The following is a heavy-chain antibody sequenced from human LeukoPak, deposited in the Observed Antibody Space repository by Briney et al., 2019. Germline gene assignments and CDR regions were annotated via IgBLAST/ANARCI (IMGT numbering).Heavy chain of an antibody. D-gene: IGHD6-13*01. CDR2: INHSGST. CDR1: GGSFSGYY. J-gene: IGHJ5*02. Sequence: SETLSLTCAVYGGSFSGYYWSWIRQPPGRGLEWIGEINHSGSTNYNPSLKSRVTISVDTSKNQFSLKLSSVTAADTAVYYCARIAAAGSPWFDPWGQGTLVTVSS. V-gene: IGHV4-34*01. CDR3: ARIAAAGSPWFDP.